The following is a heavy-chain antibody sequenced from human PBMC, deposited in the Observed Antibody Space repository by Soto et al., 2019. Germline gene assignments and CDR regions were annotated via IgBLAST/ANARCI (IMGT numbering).Heavy chain of an antibody. D-gene: IGHD3-22*01. CDR2: IYYSGST. CDR3: ARGRSRYYDSSGCDFDY. J-gene: IGHJ4*02. V-gene: IGHV4-61*01. CDR1: GGSVSSGSYY. Sequence: SETLSLTCTVSGGSVSSGSYYWSWIRQPPGKGLEWIGYIYYSGSTNYNPSLKSRVTISVDTSKNQFSLKLSSVTAADTAVYYCARGRSRYYDSSGCDFDYWGQGTLVTVSS.